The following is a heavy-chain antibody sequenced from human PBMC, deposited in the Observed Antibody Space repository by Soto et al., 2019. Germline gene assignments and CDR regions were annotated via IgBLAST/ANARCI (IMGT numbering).Heavy chain of an antibody. CDR2: INHSGST. J-gene: IGHJ4*02. CDR1: GGSFSGYY. D-gene: IGHD3-10*01. V-gene: IGHV4-34*01. CDR3: ARARKIWFGELFNC. Sequence: SETLSLTCAVYGGSFSGYYWSWIRQPPGKGLEWIGEINHSGSTNYNPSLKSRVTISVDTSKNQFSLKLSSVTAADTAVYYCARARKIWFGELFNCWGQGTLVTVSS.